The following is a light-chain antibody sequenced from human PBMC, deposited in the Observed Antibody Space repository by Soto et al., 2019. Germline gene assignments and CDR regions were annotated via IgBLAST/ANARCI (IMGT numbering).Light chain of an antibody. J-gene: IGKJ1*01. CDR3: QQYNNYWT. V-gene: IGKV1-5*03. Sequence: DIQMTQSPSTLYASVGDRVTITCRASQIISNWLAWYQQKPGKAPKLLIYKASSLESGVPSRFSGSGSGTEFTLTISSLQPDDFATYYCQQYNNYWTFGQGTKVEIK. CDR1: QIISNW. CDR2: KAS.